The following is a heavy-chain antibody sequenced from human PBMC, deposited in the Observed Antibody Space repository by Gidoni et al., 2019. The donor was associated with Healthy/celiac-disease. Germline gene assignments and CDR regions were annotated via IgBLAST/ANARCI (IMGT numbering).Heavy chain of an antibody. D-gene: IGHD3-22*01. CDR2: IIPIFGTA. V-gene: IGHV1-69*01. J-gene: IGHJ3*02. CDR1: GGTFSSYA. Sequence: QVQLVQSGAEVKKPGSSVTVSCKASGGTFSSYAISWVRQAPGQGLEWMGGIIPIFGTANYAQKFQGRVTITADESTSTAYMELSSLRSEDTAVYYCAREGYYYDSSGYDAFDIWGQGTMVTVSS. CDR3: AREGYYYDSSGYDAFDI.